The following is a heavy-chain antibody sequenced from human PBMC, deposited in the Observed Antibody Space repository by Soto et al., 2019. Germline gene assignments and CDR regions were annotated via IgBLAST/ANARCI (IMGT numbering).Heavy chain of an antibody. CDR2: INPNSGGT. D-gene: IGHD3-9*01. V-gene: IGHV1-2*02. CDR3: ARDGAYYDILTGWPY. CDR1: GYTFTGYY. J-gene: IGHJ4*02. Sequence: ASVKVSCKSSGYTFTGYYMQWVRQAPGQGLEWMGWINPNSGGTKYAQKFQGRVTMTRDTSISTAYMELSRLRSDDTAVYYCARDGAYYDILTGWPYWGQGTLVTVSS.